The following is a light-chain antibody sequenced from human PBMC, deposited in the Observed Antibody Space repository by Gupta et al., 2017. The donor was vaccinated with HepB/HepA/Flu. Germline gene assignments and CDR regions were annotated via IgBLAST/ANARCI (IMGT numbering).Light chain of an antibody. CDR3: LQFGGSPLT. J-gene: IGKJ4*01. CDR2: GTS. Sequence: EIVLTQSPGTLSLSPGERVTLSCRASQSFSRTFLGWYQQKPGQAPRLLIYGTSNRATGIPDRFSGSGSGTDFTLTISGLEPEDFAVYYCLQFGGSPLTFGGGTKVEIK. V-gene: IGKV3-20*01. CDR1: QSFSRTF.